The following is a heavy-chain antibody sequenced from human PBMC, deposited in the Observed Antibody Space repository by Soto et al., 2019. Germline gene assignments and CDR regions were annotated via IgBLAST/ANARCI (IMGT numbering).Heavy chain of an antibody. V-gene: IGHV3-23*05. D-gene: IGHD2-8*01. J-gene: IGHJ4*02. Sequence: GGSLRLSCLVSGFAFSNHPMSWVRQAPGRGLQWVSTINYNGINTHYSESVKGRFAISRDNSRNTVDLHMTRLRAEDTGTYYCVSWVSVHFDNWGQGTVVTVSS. CDR2: INYNGINT. CDR3: VSWVSVHFDN. CDR1: GFAFSNHP.